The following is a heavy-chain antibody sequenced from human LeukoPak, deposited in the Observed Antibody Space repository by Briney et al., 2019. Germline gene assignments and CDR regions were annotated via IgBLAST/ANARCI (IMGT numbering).Heavy chain of an antibody. CDR3: ATGFWSGYFGPYYYYYGMDV. V-gene: IGHV1-46*01. J-gene: IGHJ6*04. CDR2: INPSGGST. CDR1: GYTFTSYY. D-gene: IGHD3-3*01. Sequence: ASVKVSCKASGYTFTSYYMHWVRQAPGQGLEWMGIINPSGGSTSYAQKFQGRVTMTRDTSTSTVYMELSSLRSEDTAVYYCATGFWSGYFGPYYYYYGMDVWGKGTTVTVSS.